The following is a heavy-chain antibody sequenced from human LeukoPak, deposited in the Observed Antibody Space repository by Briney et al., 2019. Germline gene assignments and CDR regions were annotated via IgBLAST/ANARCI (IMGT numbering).Heavy chain of an antibody. Sequence: GGSLRLSCAASGFTVSNNYMSWVRQAPGKGLEGVSVIYSGGSTYYADSVKGRFTISRDNSKNTLYLKMNSLRAEDTAVYYCARATPNGHCDSISCSWGQGTLVTVSS. J-gene: IGHJ5*02. CDR1: GFTVSNNY. D-gene: IGHD2-2*03. CDR3: ARATPNGHCDSISCS. CDR2: IYSGGST. V-gene: IGHV3-53*01.